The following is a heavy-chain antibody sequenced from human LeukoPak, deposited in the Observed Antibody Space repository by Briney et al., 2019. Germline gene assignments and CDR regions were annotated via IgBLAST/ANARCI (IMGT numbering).Heavy chain of an antibody. CDR1: GFTVSRYY. CDR3: ASNAAMSYYDSSGYYVN. J-gene: IGHJ4*02. V-gene: IGHV3-53*01. D-gene: IGHD3-22*01. Sequence: GGSLRLSCAASGFTVSRYYMSWVRQAPGKGLEWVSVIYSDGSTYYADSVKGRFTISRDNSQNTLYLQMNSLRAEDTAVYYCASNAAMSYYDSSGYYVNWGQGTLVTVSS. CDR2: IYSDGST.